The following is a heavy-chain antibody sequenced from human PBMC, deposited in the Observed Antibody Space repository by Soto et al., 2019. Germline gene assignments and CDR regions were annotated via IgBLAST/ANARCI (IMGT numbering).Heavy chain of an antibody. J-gene: IGHJ4*02. D-gene: IGHD3-10*01. CDR3: AKDQSRIRPLGGTLDY. V-gene: IGHV3-23*01. CDR1: GFTFSSYA. CDR2: ISDNGGST. Sequence: GGSLRLSCAASGFTFSSYAMSWVRQAPGKGLEWVSGISDNGGSTHYADSVKGRFTISRDNYKNTLYLQMNNLRAEDTAIYYCAKDQSRIRPLGGTLDYWGQGTLVTVSS.